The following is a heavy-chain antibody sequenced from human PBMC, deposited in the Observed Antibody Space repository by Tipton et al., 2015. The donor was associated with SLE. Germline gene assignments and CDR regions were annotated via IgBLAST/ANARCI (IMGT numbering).Heavy chain of an antibody. D-gene: IGHD2-21*01. CDR1: GFTFGEYA. Sequence: RSLRLSCTASGFTFGEYALSWVRQAPGKGLEWVGFIRSKAYGGTTEYAASVKGRFTISRDDSKSIAYLQMNSLKTEDTAVYYCSRTLRGVVVDFWGQGTLVIVSS. J-gene: IGHJ4*02. CDR3: SRTLRGVVVDF. CDR2: IRSKAYGGTT. V-gene: IGHV3-49*04.